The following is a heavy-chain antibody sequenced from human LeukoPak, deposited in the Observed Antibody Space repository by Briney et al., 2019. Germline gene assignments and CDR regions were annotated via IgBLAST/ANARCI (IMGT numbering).Heavy chain of an antibody. CDR2: ISYDGNNR. CDR3: AKDLRNIRTLVDLQMI. Sequence: GRSLRLSCAASGFTFSICAMHWVRQAPGKGLEWVALISYDGNNRYYADSVKGRFTVSRDNSKNTVYLQMNSLRAEDTAVYYCAKDLRNIRTLVDLQMIWGQGTLVIVSS. CDR1: GFTFSICA. V-gene: IGHV3-30-3*01. D-gene: IGHD2-8*02. J-gene: IGHJ3*02.